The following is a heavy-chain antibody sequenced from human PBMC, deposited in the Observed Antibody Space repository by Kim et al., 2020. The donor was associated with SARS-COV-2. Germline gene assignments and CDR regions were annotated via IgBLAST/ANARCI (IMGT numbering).Heavy chain of an antibody. J-gene: IGHJ4*02. CDR1: GFTFSNFD. D-gene: IGHD1-7*01. CDR3: AIKKGTGTGVYAY. Sequence: GGSLRLSCAASGFTFSNFDMTWVRQAPGKGLEWVSTISGSGETTYYTDSVKGRCTISRDNSKNTLYLQMNSLRDDDTALYYCAIKKGTGTGVYAYWGQGTLVTVSS. V-gene: IGHV3-23*01. CDR2: ISGSGETT.